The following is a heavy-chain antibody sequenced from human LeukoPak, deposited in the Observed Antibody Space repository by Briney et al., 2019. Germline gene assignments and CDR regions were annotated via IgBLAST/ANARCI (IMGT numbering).Heavy chain of an antibody. CDR3: ARGPSYGDYVAVDP. V-gene: IGHV1-8*01. CDR1: GYTFTSYD. D-gene: IGHD4-17*01. Sequence: ASVKVSCKASGYTFTSYDINWVRQATGQGLEWMGWMNPNSGNTGYAQKFQGRVTMTRNTSISTAYMELSSLRSEDTAVYYCARGPSYGDYVAVDPWGQGTLVTVSP. CDR2: MNPNSGNT. J-gene: IGHJ5*02.